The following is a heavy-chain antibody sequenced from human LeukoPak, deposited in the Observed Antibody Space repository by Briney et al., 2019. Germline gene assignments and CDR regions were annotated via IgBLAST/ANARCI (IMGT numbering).Heavy chain of an antibody. Sequence: SQTLSLTCAISGYSVSSNSAAWNWLRQPQSRGLEWLVRSYYRSKWYNDYAVSVKSRITNNPDTSKNQFSLQLNSVTPEDTAVYYCARGDPPPHNWFDPWGQGTLVTVSS. CDR2: SYYRSKWYN. V-gene: IGHV6-1*01. D-gene: IGHD2-21*02. CDR1: GYSVSSNSAA. J-gene: IGHJ5*02. CDR3: ARGDPPPHNWFDP.